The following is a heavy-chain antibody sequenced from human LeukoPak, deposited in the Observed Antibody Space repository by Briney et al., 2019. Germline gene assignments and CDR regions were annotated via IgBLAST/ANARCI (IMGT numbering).Heavy chain of an antibody. V-gene: IGHV1-18*04. Sequence: ASVKVSCKASGYTFTSYYMHWVRQAPGQGLEWVAWISLATGAPSYAQKFQGRVTLTTDTSTSTAYMELRSLKSDDTAVYYCARDIGLVRGIIMAHWGQGTQVTVSS. D-gene: IGHD3-10*01. CDR1: GYTFTSYY. CDR2: ISLATGAP. J-gene: IGHJ4*02. CDR3: ARDIGLVRGIIMAH.